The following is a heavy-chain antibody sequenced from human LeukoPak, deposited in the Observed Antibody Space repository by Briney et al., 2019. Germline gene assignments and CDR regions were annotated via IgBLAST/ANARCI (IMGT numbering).Heavy chain of an antibody. J-gene: IGHJ4*02. CDR3: ARGIVTNYDYVWGSYRGYYFDY. CDR2: INHSGST. CDR1: GGSFSGYY. D-gene: IGHD3-16*02. V-gene: IGHV4-34*01. Sequence: SETLSLTCAVYGGSFSGYYWSWIRQPPGKGLEWIGEINHSGSTNYNPSLKSRVTISVDTSKNQFSLKLSSVTAADTAVYYCARGIVTNYDYVWGSYRGYYFDYWGQGTLVTASS.